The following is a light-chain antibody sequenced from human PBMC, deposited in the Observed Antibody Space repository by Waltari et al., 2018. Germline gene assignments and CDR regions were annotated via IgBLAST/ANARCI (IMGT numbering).Light chain of an antibody. J-gene: IGKJ1*01. CDR1: QSVLYSSNNNNY. CDR2: WAS. V-gene: IGKV4-1*01. Sequence: DIVMTHSPDSLAVSLGERATINRKSSQSVLYSSNNNNYLAWYQQKPGQPPKLLIYWASTRESGVPDRFSGSGSGTDFTLTISSLQAEDVAVYYCQQYYSLGTFGQGTKVEIK. CDR3: QQYYSLGT.